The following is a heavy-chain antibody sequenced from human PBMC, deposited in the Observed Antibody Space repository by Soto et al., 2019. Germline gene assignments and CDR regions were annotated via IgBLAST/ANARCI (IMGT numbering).Heavy chain of an antibody. Sequence: SETLSLTCAVYGGSFSGYYWTWIRQPPGTGLEWIGEINHSGSTNYNPSLKSRVTISVDTSKNQFSLKLSSVTAADTAVYYCATQEVGGSYVYTFDPWGQGTLVTVSS. J-gene: IGHJ5*02. V-gene: IGHV4-34*01. D-gene: IGHD1-26*01. CDR1: GGSFSGYY. CDR2: INHSGST. CDR3: ATQEVGGSYVYTFDP.